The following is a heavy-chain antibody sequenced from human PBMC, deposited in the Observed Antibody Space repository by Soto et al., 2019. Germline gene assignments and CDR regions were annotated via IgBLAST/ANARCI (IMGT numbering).Heavy chain of an antibody. Sequence: QVQLVQSGAEVKKPGASVKVSCKASGYTFTSYGISWVRQAPGQGLEWMGWISAYNGNTNYAQKLQGRVTMTTDTSTSTAYMELRSLRSDDTAVFYCARGGYCSGGSCQGQYYYYYMDVWGKGTTVTVSS. D-gene: IGHD2-15*01. CDR1: GYTFTSYG. J-gene: IGHJ6*03. CDR2: ISAYNGNT. V-gene: IGHV1-18*01. CDR3: ARGGYCSGGSCQGQYYYYYMDV.